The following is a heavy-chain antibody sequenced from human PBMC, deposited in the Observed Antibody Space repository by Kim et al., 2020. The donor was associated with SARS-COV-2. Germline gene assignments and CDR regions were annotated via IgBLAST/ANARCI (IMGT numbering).Heavy chain of an antibody. Sequence: GGSLRLSCAASGFTFNNYAMTWVRQAPGKGLEWVSVISGSTASTYYADSVKGRFTISRDNSKNTLYLQMNSLRAEDTAVYYCAKAGRGYGDGDGPGSRLYYFDDWGEGPLVTVYS. V-gene: IGHV3-23*01. J-gene: IGHJ4*02. CDR2: ISGSTAST. CDR1: GFTFNNYA. CDR3: AKAGRGYGDGDGPGSRLYYFDD. D-gene: IGHD5-18*01.